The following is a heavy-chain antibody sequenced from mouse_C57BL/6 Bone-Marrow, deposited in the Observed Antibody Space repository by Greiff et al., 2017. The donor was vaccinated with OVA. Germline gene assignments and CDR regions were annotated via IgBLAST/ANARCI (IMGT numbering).Heavy chain of an antibody. D-gene: IGHD2-4*01. V-gene: IGHV1-59*01. CDR2: IDPSDSYT. Sequence: QVQLQQPGAELVRPGTSVKLSCKASGYTFTSYWMHWVKQRPGQGLEWIGVIDPSDSYTNYNQKFKGKATLTVDTSSSTAYMQLSSLTSEDSAVYYWARGMRLRCAWFAYWGQGTLVTVSA. J-gene: IGHJ3*01. CDR3: ARGMRLRCAWFAY. CDR1: GYTFTSYW.